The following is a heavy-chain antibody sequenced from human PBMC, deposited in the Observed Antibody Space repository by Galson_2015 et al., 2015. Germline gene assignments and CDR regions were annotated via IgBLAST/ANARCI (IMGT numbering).Heavy chain of an antibody. CDR3: ARSTIVVVPAAPGDY. J-gene: IGHJ4*02. CDR1: GFTFSSYS. Sequence: SLRLSCAASGFTFSSYSMNWVRQAPGKGLEWVSYISSSSSTIYYADSVKGRFTISRDNAKNSLYLQMNSLRDEDTAVYYCARSTIVVVPAAPGDYWGQGTLVTVSS. V-gene: IGHV3-48*02. D-gene: IGHD2-2*01. CDR2: ISSSSSTI.